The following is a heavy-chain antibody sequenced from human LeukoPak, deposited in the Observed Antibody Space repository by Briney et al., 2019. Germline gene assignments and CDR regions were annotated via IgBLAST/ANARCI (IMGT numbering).Heavy chain of an antibody. V-gene: IGHV3-48*03. CDR1: GFTFSSYE. Sequence: PGGSLRLSCAASGFTFSSYEMDWVRQAPGKGLEWVSYISSSGSTIYYADSVKGRFTISRDNAKNSLYLQMNSLRAEDTAVYYCARSPGYSSGWYGTYYYYYYMDVWGKGTTVTVSS. CDR2: ISSSGSTI. D-gene: IGHD6-19*01. CDR3: ARSPGYSSGWYGTYYYYYYMDV. J-gene: IGHJ6*03.